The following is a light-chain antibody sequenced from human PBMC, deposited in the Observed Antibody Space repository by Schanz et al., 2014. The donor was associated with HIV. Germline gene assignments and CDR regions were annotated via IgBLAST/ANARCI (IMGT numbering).Light chain of an antibody. V-gene: IGKV3-20*01. CDR1: QSVSSSY. CDR2: GAS. CDR3: QQSGDSGGT. J-gene: IGKJ4*01. Sequence: EIVMTQSPATLSLSPGERATLSCRASQSVSSSYLAWYQQKPGQAPRLLIYGASNRATGIPDRFSGGGSGTDFTLTISRLEPEDFAVYYCQQSGDSGGTFGGGTKVDMK.